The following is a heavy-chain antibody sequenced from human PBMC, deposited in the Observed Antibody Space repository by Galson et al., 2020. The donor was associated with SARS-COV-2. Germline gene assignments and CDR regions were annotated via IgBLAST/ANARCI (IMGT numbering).Heavy chain of an antibody. CDR2: IYHSGST. Sequence: SETLSLTCTVSGYSISSGYYWGWIRQPPGKGLEWIGSIYHSGSTYYNPSLKSRVTISVDTSKNQFSLKLSSVTAADTAVYYCARDRGYGDYIRYWGQGTLVTVSS. J-gene: IGHJ4*02. CDR3: ARDRGYGDYIRY. D-gene: IGHD4-17*01. V-gene: IGHV4-38-2*02. CDR1: GYSISSGYY.